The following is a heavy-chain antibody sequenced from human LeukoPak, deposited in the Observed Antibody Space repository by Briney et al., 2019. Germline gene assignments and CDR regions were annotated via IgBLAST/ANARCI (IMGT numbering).Heavy chain of an antibody. CDR3: ARQSSYYDSSGRIPYAFHL. CDR2: IYNSGST. J-gene: IGHJ3*01. D-gene: IGHD3-22*01. CDR1: GGSFSGYY. Sequence: SETLSLTCAVYGGSFSGYYWSWIRQPAGKGLEWIGRIYNSGSTNYNPSLKSRVTISVDTSKNQFSLKLRSVTAADPAVYYCARQSSYYDSSGRIPYAFHLWAQGPMVPVSS. V-gene: IGHV4-59*10.